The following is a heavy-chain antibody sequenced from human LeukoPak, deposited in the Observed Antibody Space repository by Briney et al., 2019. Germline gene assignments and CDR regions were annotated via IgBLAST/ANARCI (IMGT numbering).Heavy chain of an antibody. D-gene: IGHD3-10*01. J-gene: IGHJ4*02. Sequence: SETLSLTCTVSGGSISSGGYYWSWIRQHPGKGLEWIGYIYYSGSTYYNPSLKSRVTISVDTSKNQFSLKLSSVTAADTAVYYCARGLSRGGYYWGQGTLVTVSS. V-gene: IGHV4-31*03. CDR3: ARGLSRGGYY. CDR2: IYYSGST. CDR1: GGSISSGGYY.